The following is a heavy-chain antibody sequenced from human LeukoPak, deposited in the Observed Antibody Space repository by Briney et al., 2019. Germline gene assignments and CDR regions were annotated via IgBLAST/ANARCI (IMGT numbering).Heavy chain of an antibody. CDR1: GFTFSNYA. J-gene: IGHJ4*02. CDR3: VRRDSSGWYEY. Sequence: GGSLRLSCATSGFTFSNYAMHWVRQAPGKGLEYVSGIPSDGVLTNYADSVKGRFTISRDNPKNTVYLQMSSLRAEDTAPYYCVRRDSSGWYEYWGQGTLVIVSS. V-gene: IGHV3-64D*06. D-gene: IGHD6-19*01. CDR2: IPSDGVLT.